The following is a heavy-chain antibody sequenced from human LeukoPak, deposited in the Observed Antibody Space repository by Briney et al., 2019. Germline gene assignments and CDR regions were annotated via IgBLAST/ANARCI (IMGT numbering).Heavy chain of an antibody. CDR1: GYSISSGYY. CDR3: ARLMDDFWSGYFTTFDP. Sequence: SETLSLTCAVSGYSISSGYYWGWIRQPPGKGLEWIGSIYHSGSTYYNPSLKSRVTISVGTSKNQFSLKLSSVTAADTAVYYCARLMDDFWSGYFTTFDPWGQGTLVTVSS. V-gene: IGHV4-38-2*01. J-gene: IGHJ5*02. D-gene: IGHD3-3*01. CDR2: IYHSGST.